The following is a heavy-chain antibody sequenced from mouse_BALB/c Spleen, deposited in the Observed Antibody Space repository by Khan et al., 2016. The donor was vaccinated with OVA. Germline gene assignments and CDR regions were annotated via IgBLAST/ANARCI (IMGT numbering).Heavy chain of an antibody. Sequence: QVQLKQSGAELVRPGSSMKISCKASGYAFSNYWMNWVKQGPGQGLEWIGQIYPGDGNTNYNGKFKDKVTLTADKSSNTAYMQLSSLTYEDTTFYFCASSGYDYFAYWGEGTMVTVSA. CDR1: GYAFSNYW. J-gene: IGHJ3*01. CDR2: IYPGDGNT. D-gene: IGHD2-14*01. V-gene: IGHV1-80*01. CDR3: ASSGYDYFAY.